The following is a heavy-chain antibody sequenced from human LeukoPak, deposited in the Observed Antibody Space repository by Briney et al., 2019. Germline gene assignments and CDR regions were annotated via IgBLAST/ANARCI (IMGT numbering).Heavy chain of an antibody. V-gene: IGHV3-43*02. Sequence: GGSLRLSCAASGLTFDDYAMHWVRQAPGKGLEWVSLISGDGVSTYYADSVKGRFTIYRDNSKNSLYLQMNSLRTEDTAFYYCARGHLPYYYYYMDVWGKGTTVTVSS. CDR1: GLTFDDYA. CDR3: ARGHLPYYYYYMDV. J-gene: IGHJ6*03. CDR2: ISGDGVST.